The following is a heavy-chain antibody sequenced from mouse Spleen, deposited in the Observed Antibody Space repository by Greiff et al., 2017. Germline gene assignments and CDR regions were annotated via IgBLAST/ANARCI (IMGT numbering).Heavy chain of an antibody. Sequence: QVQLQQPGTELVKPGASVKLSCKASGYTFTSYWMHWVKQRPGQGLEWIGNINPSNGGTNYNEKFKSKATLTVDKSSSTAYMQLSSLTSEDSAVYYCARGREIHYGNYDYAMDYWGQGTSVTVSS. V-gene: IGHV1-53*01. D-gene: IGHD2-1*01. CDR2: INPSNGGT. CDR1: GYTFTSYW. J-gene: IGHJ4*01. CDR3: ARGREIHYGNYDYAMDY.